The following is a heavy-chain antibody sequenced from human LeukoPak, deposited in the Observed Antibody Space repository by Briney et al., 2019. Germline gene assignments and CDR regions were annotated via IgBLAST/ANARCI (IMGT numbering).Heavy chain of an antibody. J-gene: IGHJ4*02. CDR3: ARGFLVRDTAMVIGY. Sequence: ASVKVSCKASGYTFTIYDINWVRQATGQGLEWMGWMNPNSGNTGYAQKFQGRVTIIADESTSTAYMELSSLRSEDTAVYYCARGFLVRDTAMVIGYWGQGTLVTVSS. D-gene: IGHD5-18*01. CDR2: MNPNSGNT. V-gene: IGHV1-8*01. CDR1: GYTFTIYD.